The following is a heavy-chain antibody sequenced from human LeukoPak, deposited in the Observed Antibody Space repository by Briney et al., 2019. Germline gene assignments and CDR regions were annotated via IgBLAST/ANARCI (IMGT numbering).Heavy chain of an antibody. D-gene: IGHD6-19*01. Sequence: GGSLRLSCAASGFTFSSYAMHWVRQAPGKGLEWVAVISYDGSNKYYADSVKGRITISRDNSKNTLYLQMNSLRAEDTAVYYCARDYGSGEFDYWGQGTLVTASS. CDR1: GFTFSSYA. V-gene: IGHV3-30*04. CDR2: ISYDGSNK. J-gene: IGHJ4*02. CDR3: ARDYGSGEFDY.